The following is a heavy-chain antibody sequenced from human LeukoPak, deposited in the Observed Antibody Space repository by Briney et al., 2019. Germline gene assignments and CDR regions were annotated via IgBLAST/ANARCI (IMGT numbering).Heavy chain of an antibody. CDR3: ANSRVAAAGWRGYYYYGMDV. D-gene: IGHD6-13*01. Sequence: GGSLRLSCAASGFTFSSYGMHWVRQAPGKGLEWVAVISYDGSNKYYADCVKGRFTISRDNSKNTLYLQMNSLRAEDTAVYYCANSRVAAAGWRGYYYYGMDVWGQGTTVTVSS. CDR1: GFTFSSYG. CDR2: ISYDGSNK. V-gene: IGHV3-30*18. J-gene: IGHJ6*02.